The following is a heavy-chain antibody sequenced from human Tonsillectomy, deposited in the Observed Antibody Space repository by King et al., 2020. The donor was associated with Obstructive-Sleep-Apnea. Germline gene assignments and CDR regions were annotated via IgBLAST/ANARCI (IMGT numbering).Heavy chain of an antibody. V-gene: IGHV3-11*01. J-gene: IGHJ4*02. Sequence: QVQLVESGGGLVKPGGSLRLSCAASGFTFSDSYMSWIRQAPGKGLEWVSYITSDSNTVYYADSVKGRFTISMDNAKNSLYLQMNSLRAEDTAVYYCARAMYYYDSAAFDYWGQGTLVTVSS. CDR2: ITSDSNTV. D-gene: IGHD3-22*01. CDR1: GFTFSDSY. CDR3: ARAMYYYDSAAFDY.